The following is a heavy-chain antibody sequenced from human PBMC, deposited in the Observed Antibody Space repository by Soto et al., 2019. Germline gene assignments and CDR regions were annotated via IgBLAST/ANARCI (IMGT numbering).Heavy chain of an antibody. CDR3: ARLCSSTSCLIDY. Sequence: SETLSLTCTVSGGSISSSSYYWGWIRQPPGKGLEWIGSIYYSGSTYYNPSLKSRVTISVETSKNQFSLKLSSVTAADTAVYYCARLCSSTSCLIDYWGQGTLVTVSS. D-gene: IGHD2-2*01. CDR1: GGSISSSSYY. V-gene: IGHV4-39*01. CDR2: IYYSGST. J-gene: IGHJ4*02.